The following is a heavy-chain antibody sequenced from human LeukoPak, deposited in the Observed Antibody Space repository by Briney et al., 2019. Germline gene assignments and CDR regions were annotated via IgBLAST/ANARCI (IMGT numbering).Heavy chain of an antibody. Sequence: SETLSLTCTVSGGSISSGGYYWSWIRQPPGKGLEWIGYIYHSGSTYYNPSLKSRVTISVDRSKNQFSLKLSSVTAADTAVYYCARRSAYSYGSVLFWGQGTLVTVSS. V-gene: IGHV4-30-2*01. CDR2: IYHSGST. D-gene: IGHD5-18*01. CDR1: GGSISSGGYY. J-gene: IGHJ4*02. CDR3: ARRSAYSYGSVLF.